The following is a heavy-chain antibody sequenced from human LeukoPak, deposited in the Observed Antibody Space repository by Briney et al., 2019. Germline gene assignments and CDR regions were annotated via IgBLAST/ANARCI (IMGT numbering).Heavy chain of an antibody. CDR1: GFTFSSYG. V-gene: IGHV3-30*02. J-gene: IGHJ6*02. D-gene: IGHD6-13*01. CDR2: IRYDGSNK. Sequence: GGSLRLSCTASGFTFSSYGMHWVRQAPGKGLEWVAFIRYDGSNKYYADSVKGRFTISRDNSKNTLYLQMNSLRAEDTAVYYCAKAIAAADFYPWYYYGMDVWGQGTTVTVSS. CDR3: AKAIAAADFYPWYYYGMDV.